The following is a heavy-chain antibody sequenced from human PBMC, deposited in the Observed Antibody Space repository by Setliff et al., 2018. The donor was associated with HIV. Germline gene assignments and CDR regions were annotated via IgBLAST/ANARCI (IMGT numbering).Heavy chain of an antibody. CDR3: TTDTLTTFGGFLVEYFQH. CDR1: GFTFFNNVW. CDR2: IISKTDGGTT. Sequence: PGGSLRLSCAASGFTFFNNVWMHWVRQAPGKGLEWVGRIISKTDGGTTDYAAPVKGRFTILRDDSKNTLYLQMNSLKTEDTAVYYCTTDTLTTFGGFLVEYFQHWGQGTLVTVSS. V-gene: IGHV3-15*01. D-gene: IGHD3-16*01. J-gene: IGHJ1*01.